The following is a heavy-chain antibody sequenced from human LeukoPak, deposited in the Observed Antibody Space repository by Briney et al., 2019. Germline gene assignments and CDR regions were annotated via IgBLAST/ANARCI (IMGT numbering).Heavy chain of an antibody. D-gene: IGHD5-18*01. J-gene: IGHJ4*02. V-gene: IGHV3-64D*06. CDR3: APHIDYSYVY. CDR1: GFTFSSSP. Sequence: GGSLRLSCSASGFTFSSSPMHWVRQAPGKRLEYVSAISSDGSNSYYADSVKGRFTLSRDNSKNTLYLQMSNLRLEDTAIYYCAPHIDYSYVYWGQRTLVTVSP. CDR2: ISSDGSNS.